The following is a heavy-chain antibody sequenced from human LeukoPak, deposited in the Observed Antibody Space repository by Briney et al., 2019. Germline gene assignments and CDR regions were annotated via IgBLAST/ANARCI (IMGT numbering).Heavy chain of an antibody. CDR2: LTPIFGRT. D-gene: IGHD6-13*01. CDR3: AGEGIRIAAPDNNWFAP. CDR1: GGILTMHV. J-gene: IGHJ5*02. V-gene: IGHV1-69*05. Sequence: VASVTVSFTASGGILTMHVVSWVRQAPGQGLEWMGGLTPIFGRTNYTPNFQGRVTFTTDESMNTVYMELTNLKFGDTAVYYCAGEGIRIAAPDNNWFAPWGQGTLVSVS.